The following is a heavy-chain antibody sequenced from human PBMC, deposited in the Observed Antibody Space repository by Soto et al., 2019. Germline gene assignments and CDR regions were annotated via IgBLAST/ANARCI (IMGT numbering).Heavy chain of an antibody. CDR2: LYDLDGT. D-gene: IGHD1-26*01. CDR3: ATWHLQEHAYDI. CDR1: GFTVSGKKY. Sequence: GESLKISCEAFGFTVSGKKYVAWVRQAPGKGLEWVSALYDLDGTYYADSVRGRFTTSSDSSRTTVYLQMNSLRPDDTAEYSCATWHLQEHAYDIWGQGTMVTVSS. J-gene: IGHJ3*02. V-gene: IGHV3-53*01.